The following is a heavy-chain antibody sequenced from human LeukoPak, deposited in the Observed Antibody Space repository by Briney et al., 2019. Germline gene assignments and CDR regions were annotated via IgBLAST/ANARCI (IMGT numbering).Heavy chain of an antibody. Sequence: GGSLRLSCAGSGFTVSSSYMSWVRQAPGKGLEWVSVIYSGGSTYYADSVKGRFTLSRDNSKNTLYLQMNCLRPDDTAVYYCARGMGYCSSTSCYLPLDHWGQGAPVIVSS. CDR3: ARGMGYCSSTSCYLPLDH. J-gene: IGHJ4*02. V-gene: IGHV3-66*02. D-gene: IGHD2-2*01. CDR1: GFTVSSSY. CDR2: IYSGGST.